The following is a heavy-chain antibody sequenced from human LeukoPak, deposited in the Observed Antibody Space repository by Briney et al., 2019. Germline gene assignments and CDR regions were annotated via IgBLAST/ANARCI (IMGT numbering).Heavy chain of an antibody. V-gene: IGHV4-31*03. CDR3: ARDKRDIVVVPAQPTGMDV. D-gene: IGHD2-2*01. CDR2: IYYTGST. CDR1: GASISSGGYY. Sequence: PSQTLSLTCTVSGASISSGGYYWSWLRQHPAKGLEWIGYIYYTGSTYYNPSLKSRVTMSVDTSKNQFSLTLSSVTAADTGVYYCARDKRDIVVVPAQPTGMDVWGQGTTVTVSS. J-gene: IGHJ6*02.